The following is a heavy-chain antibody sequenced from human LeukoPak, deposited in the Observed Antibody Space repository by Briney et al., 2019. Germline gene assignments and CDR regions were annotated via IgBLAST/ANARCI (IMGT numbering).Heavy chain of an antibody. V-gene: IGHV4-59*01. CDR3: ARPLDTGYYYGMDV. CDR2: IYYSGST. Sequence: SETLSLTCTVSGGSISSYYWSWIRQPPGKGLEWIGYIYYSGSTNYNPSLKSRVTISVDTSKNQFSLKLSSVTAADTAVYYCARPLDTGYYYGMDVWGQGTTVTVSS. J-gene: IGHJ6*02. D-gene: IGHD5-18*01. CDR1: GGSISSYY.